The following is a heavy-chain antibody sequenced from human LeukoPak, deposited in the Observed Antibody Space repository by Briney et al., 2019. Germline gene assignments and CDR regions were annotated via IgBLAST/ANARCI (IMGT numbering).Heavy chain of an antibody. D-gene: IGHD5-24*01. Sequence: PSETLSLTWSVSGGSLSSSSSYWGWLRQPPGTGLEGVGRIYYSGSIFDNPALKSRVTISVDTSKNQFSLKLSSVTAADTAVYYCARHRSGWLQSSFDYWGQGTLVTVSS. CDR1: GGSLSSSSSY. J-gene: IGHJ4*02. V-gene: IGHV4-39*01. CDR3: ARHRSGWLQSSFDY. CDR2: IYYSGSI.